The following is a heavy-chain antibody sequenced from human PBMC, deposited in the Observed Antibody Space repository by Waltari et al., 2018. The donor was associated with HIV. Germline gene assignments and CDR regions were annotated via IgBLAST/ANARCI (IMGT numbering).Heavy chain of an antibody. Sequence: QQQLQESGPGLVKPSATLSLTCTVSGGTNISSSYYQAWLRQSPGKGLEWSGSPFHSGITYYSPSLRSRATISGDMSANRFSLKLTSVTATDTAVYFCARHCLQKGWLPQLKYYYGMDVWGQGTTVIVSS. V-gene: IGHV4-39*01. CDR2: PFHSGIT. D-gene: IGHD1-1*01. J-gene: IGHJ6*02. CDR3: ARHCLQKGWLPQLKYYYGMDV. CDR1: GGTNISSSYY.